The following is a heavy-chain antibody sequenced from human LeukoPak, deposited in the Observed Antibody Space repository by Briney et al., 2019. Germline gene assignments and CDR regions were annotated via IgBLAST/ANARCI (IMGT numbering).Heavy chain of an antibody. CDR3: ATDYGTPGELSLPDAFDI. D-gene: IGHD3-16*02. Sequence: ASAKVSCKVSGYTLTELSMHWVRQAPGKGLEWMGGFDPEDGETIYAQKFQGRVTMTEDTSTDTAYMELSSLRSEDTAVYYCATDYGTPGELSLPDAFDIWGQGTMVTVSS. V-gene: IGHV1-24*01. J-gene: IGHJ3*02. CDR1: GYTLTELS. CDR2: FDPEDGET.